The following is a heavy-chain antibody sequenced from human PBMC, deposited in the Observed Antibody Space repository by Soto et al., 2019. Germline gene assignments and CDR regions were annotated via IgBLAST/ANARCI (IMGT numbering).Heavy chain of an antibody. V-gene: IGHV4-30-2*01. CDR1: GDPISSGGHS. J-gene: IGHJ4*02. D-gene: IGHD5-12*01. CDR3: ARDRDGYDSGYFDS. Sequence: TLSLTCVVPGDPISSGGHSWNWLRQPPGKGLEWIGYIYHSGNTYFNPTLKSRVTMSVDTSKNQISLTLSSVTAADTAIYYCARDRDGYDSGYFDSWGQGTLVTVSS. CDR2: IYHSGNT.